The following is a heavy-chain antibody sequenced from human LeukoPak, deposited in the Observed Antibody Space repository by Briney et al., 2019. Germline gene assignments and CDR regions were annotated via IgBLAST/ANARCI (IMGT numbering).Heavy chain of an antibody. V-gene: IGHV3-21*06. CDR2: ISTTGKYI. D-gene: IGHD2-2*01. J-gene: IGHJ2*01. CDR3: ARGNPYQLLGDWYFDL. CDR1: GFTFTDFS. Sequence: KSRGSLRLSCAVSGFTFTDFSMSWVRQAPGKGLEWVSFISTTGKYIYYAESMKGRFTISRDNTKNSVELQMKSLRAEDTAIYHCARGNPYQLLGDWYFDLWGRGTLVTVSS.